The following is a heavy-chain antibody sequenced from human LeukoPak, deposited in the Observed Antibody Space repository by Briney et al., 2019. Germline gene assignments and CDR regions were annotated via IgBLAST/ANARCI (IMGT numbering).Heavy chain of an antibody. V-gene: IGHV3-33*05. CDR2: ISYDGSNK. J-gene: IGHJ4*02. D-gene: IGHD6-13*01. Sequence: QAGGSLRLSCAASGFTFSSYGMHWVRQAPGKGLEWVAVISYDGSNKYYADSVKGRFTISRDNSKNTLYLQMNSLRAEDTAVYYCANLLDSSSWSPRAYWGQGTLVTVSS. CDR3: ANLLDSSSWSPRAY. CDR1: GFTFSSYG.